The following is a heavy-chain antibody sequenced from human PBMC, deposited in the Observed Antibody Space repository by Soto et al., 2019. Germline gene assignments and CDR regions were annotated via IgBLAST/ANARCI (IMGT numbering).Heavy chain of an antibody. CDR2: IIWIPGHT. CDR1: GFTSDYYG. D-gene: IGHD3-16*01. CDR3: VKDLVPGGADF. Sequence: PGGSLRLSCAVSGFTSDYYGMHWVRQAPGKGLEWVSGIIWIPGHTGYADSVRGRFTISRDNAKRSLYLQMDSLRLDDTAVYYCVKDLVPGGADFRGQGIQVTVSS. J-gene: IGHJ4*02. V-gene: IGHV3-9*02.